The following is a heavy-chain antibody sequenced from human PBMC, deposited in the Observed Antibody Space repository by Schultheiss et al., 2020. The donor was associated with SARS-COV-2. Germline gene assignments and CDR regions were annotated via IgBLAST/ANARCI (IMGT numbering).Heavy chain of an antibody. CDR1: GYTFTSYY. D-gene: IGHD5-12*01. V-gene: IGHV1-46*01. J-gene: IGHJ5*02. CDR2: INPSGGST. Sequence: ASVKVSCKASGYTFTSYYMHWVRQAPGQGLEWMGIINPSGGSTSYAQKLQGRVTMTRDTSTSTVYMELSSLRSEETAVYYCARDDSGYDGLNWFDPWGQGTLVTVSS. CDR3: ARDDSGYDGLNWFDP.